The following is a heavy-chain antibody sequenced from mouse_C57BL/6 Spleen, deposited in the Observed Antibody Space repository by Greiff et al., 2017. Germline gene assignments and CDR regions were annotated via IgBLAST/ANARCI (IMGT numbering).Heavy chain of an antibody. V-gene: IGHV1-55*01. CDR3: ARGIDGSSHWFAY. CDR2: IYPGSGST. CDR1: GYTFTSYW. D-gene: IGHD1-1*01. J-gene: IGHJ3*01. Sequence: QVQLQQPGAELVKPGASVKMSCKASGYTFTSYWITWVKQRPGQGLEWIGDIYPGSGSTNYNEKFKSKATLTVDTSSSTAYMQLSSLTSEDSAVYYCARGIDGSSHWFAYWGQGTLVTVSA.